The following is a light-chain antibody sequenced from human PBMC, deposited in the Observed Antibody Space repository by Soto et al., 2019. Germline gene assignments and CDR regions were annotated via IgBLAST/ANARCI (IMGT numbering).Light chain of an antibody. CDR3: QQYNNWPPGT. CDR2: GAS. J-gene: IGKJ1*01. Sequence: EIVMTQSPATLSVSPGERATLSCRASQSVSSNLAWYQQKSGQAPRLLIYGASTRATGIPARFSGSGSGTEFTLTLSSLQSEYFALYYCQQYNNWPPGTFGQGTKVEIK. V-gene: IGKV3-15*01. CDR1: QSVSSN.